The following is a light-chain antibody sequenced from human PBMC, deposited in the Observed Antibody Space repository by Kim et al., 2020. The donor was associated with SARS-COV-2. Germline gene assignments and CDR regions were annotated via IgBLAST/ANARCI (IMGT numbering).Light chain of an antibody. CDR2: RAS. J-gene: IGKJ1*01. CDR3: QQLNSYPWT. V-gene: IGKV1-9*01. Sequence: DIQLTHSPPFLSASVGDIVTITCRASQGISTYLAWYQQIPGKAPKLLIYRASTLQRGVPSRFSGSGSGTEFTLTISNLQPEDFAIYYCQQLNSYPWTFGQGTKVDIK. CDR1: QGISTY.